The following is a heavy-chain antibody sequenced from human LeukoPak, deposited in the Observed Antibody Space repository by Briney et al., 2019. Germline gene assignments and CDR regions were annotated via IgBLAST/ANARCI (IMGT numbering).Heavy chain of an antibody. J-gene: IGHJ6*03. V-gene: IGHV3-11*01. CDR1: GFTFSDYY. CDR2: ISGSGITI. Sequence: SGGGLVKPGGSLRLSCAASGFTFSDYYMSWIRQAPGKGLEWVSSISGSGITIYYADSVWGRFTISRDNANNSLFLQMNSLRAEDTAVYYCARDRVADVPPYYYYMDVWGEGTTVTVSS. D-gene: IGHD2-15*01. CDR3: ARDRVADVPPYYYYMDV.